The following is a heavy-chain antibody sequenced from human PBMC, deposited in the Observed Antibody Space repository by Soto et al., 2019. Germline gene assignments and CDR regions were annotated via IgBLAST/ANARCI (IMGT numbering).Heavy chain of an antibody. V-gene: IGHV1-69*13. D-gene: IGHD3-22*01. CDR3: ARGGGYYYDSSGFNGAFDI. J-gene: IGHJ3*02. Sequence: ASVKVSCKASGGTFSSYAISWVRQAPGQGLEWMGGIIPIFGTANYAQKFQGRVTITADESTSTAYMELSSLRSEDTAVYYCARGGGYYYDSSGFNGAFDIWGQGTMVTVSS. CDR2: IIPIFGTA. CDR1: GGTFSSYA.